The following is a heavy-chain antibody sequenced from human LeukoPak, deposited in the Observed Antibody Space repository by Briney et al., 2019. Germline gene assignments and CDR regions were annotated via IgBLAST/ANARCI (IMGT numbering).Heavy chain of an antibody. CDR2: ISYDGSNK. D-gene: IGHD3-22*01. CDR1: GFTFSSYG. CDR3: AKDRRALDSSGYSYFDY. J-gene: IGHJ4*02. V-gene: IGHV3-30*18. Sequence: GRSLRLSCAASGFTFSSYGMHWVRQAPGKGLEWVAVISYDGSNKYYADSVKGRFTISRDNSKNTLYLQMNSLRAEDTAVYYCAKDRRALDSSGYSYFDYWGQGTLVTVSS.